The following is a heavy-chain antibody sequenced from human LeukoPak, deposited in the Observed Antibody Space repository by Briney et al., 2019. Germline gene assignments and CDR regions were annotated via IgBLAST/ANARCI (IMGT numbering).Heavy chain of an antibody. V-gene: IGHV3-11*03. CDR3: ARISGSGSYYGPFDY. CDR1: GFTFNNAW. CDR2: ISGSSAYT. D-gene: IGHD3-10*01. J-gene: IGHJ4*02. Sequence: GGSLRLSCSASGFTFNNAWMSWVRQAPGKGLEWLSYISGSSAYTNYADSVKGRFTISRDNAKNSLHLQMNSLRAEDTAVYYCARISGSGSYYGPFDYWGQGTLVTVSS.